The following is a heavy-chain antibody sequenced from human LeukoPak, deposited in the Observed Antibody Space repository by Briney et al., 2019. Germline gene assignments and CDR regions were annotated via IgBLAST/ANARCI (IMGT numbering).Heavy chain of an antibody. Sequence: AASVKVSCKASGGTFSSYAISWVRQAPGQGLEWMGGIIPIFGTANYAQKFQGRVTITADKSTSTAYMELSSLRSEDTAVYYCAREARYSGYHTFDYWGQGTLVTVSS. CDR1: GGTFSSYA. CDR3: AREARYSGYHTFDY. CDR2: IIPIFGTA. V-gene: IGHV1-69*06. J-gene: IGHJ4*02. D-gene: IGHD5-12*01.